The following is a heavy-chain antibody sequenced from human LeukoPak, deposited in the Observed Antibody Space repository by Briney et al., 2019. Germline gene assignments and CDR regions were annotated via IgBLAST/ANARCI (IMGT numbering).Heavy chain of an antibody. CDR1: GGSISSYY. CDR2: IYYSGST. Sequence: KASETLSLTCTVSGGSISSYYWSWIRQPPGKGLEWIGYIYYSGSTNYNPSLKSRVTISVDTSKNQFSLKLSSVTAADTAVYYCARVGYSGSLDYWGQGTLVTVSS. V-gene: IGHV4-59*12. J-gene: IGHJ4*02. D-gene: IGHD1-26*01. CDR3: ARVGYSGSLDY.